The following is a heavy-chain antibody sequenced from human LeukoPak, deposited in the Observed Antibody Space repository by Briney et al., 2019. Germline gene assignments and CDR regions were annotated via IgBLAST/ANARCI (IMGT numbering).Heavy chain of an antibody. V-gene: IGHV3-53*01. D-gene: IGHD3-10*01. J-gene: IGHJ4*02. CDR3: ARGDYGSGRYFDY. Sequence: GGSLRLSCAASGFTVSSSFMSWVRQAPGKGLEWVSIMFSGGATYYADSVKGQFTISRDDSKNTLFLQMDSLTAEDTAVYYCARGDYGSGRYFDYWGQGTLVTVSS. CDR2: MFSGGAT. CDR1: GFTVSSSF.